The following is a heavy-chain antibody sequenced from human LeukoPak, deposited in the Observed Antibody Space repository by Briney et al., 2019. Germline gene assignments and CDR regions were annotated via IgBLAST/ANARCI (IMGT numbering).Heavy chain of an antibody. CDR1: GFTFSSYE. D-gene: IGHD3-22*01. Sequence: LAGGSLRLSCAASGFTFSSYEMNWVRQAPGKGLEWVSYISSSGSTIYYADSVKGRFTISRDNAKNSLYLQMNSLRVEDTAVYYCARKTAGYYYDSSGYSDYWGQGTLVTVSS. CDR3: ARKTAGYYYDSSGYSDY. CDR2: ISSSGSTI. V-gene: IGHV3-48*03. J-gene: IGHJ4*02.